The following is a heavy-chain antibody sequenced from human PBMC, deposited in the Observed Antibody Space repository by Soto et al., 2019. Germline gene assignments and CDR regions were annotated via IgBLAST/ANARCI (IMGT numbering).Heavy chain of an antibody. Sequence: ASVKVSCKASGYTFTSYGISWVRQAPGQGLEWMGWISAYNGNTNYAQKLQGRVTMTTDTSTSTAYMELRSLRSDDTAVYYCARDKVAVAKKYYYYYGMDVWRQGTTVTVSS. J-gene: IGHJ6*02. D-gene: IGHD6-19*01. V-gene: IGHV1-18*04. CDR2: ISAYNGNT. CDR3: ARDKVAVAKKYYYYYGMDV. CDR1: GYTFTSYG.